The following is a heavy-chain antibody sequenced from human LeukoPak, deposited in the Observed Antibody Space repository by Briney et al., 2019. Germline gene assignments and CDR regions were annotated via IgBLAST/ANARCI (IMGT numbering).Heavy chain of an antibody. V-gene: IGHV3-23*01. CDR3: ARGVLLTFDP. CDR2: INTSGGST. D-gene: IGHD2-15*01. J-gene: IGHJ5*02. CDR1: GFTFRHYD. Sequence: GETLRLSCVASGFTFRHYDMSWVRQAPGKGLEWVSSINTSGGSTYYADSLQGRFTISRDNSKNTLHLQMNSLRAEDTAVYYCARGVLLTFDPWGQGTLVTVSS.